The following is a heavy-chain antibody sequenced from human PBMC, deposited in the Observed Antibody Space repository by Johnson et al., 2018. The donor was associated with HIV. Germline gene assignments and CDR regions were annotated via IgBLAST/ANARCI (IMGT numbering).Heavy chain of an antibody. Sequence: QMQLVESGGGVVQPGGSLRLSCAASDFTFSSYGMHWVRQAPGKGLEWVTFIQYDGSNKYYGDSVKGRFSVSRDNSKKKLYLQMNSLRPEDTAVYYCAKDRAEVVVVHDALDMWGQGRMVTVSS. D-gene: IGHD3-22*01. CDR3: AKDRAEVVVVHDALDM. V-gene: IGHV3-30*02. CDR1: DFTFSSYG. J-gene: IGHJ3*02. CDR2: IQYDGSNK.